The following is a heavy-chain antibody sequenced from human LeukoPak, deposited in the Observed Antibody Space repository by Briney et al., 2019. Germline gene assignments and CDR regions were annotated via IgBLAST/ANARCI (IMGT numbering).Heavy chain of an antibody. CDR1: GFSFSIYE. CDR3: AKDHMSS. J-gene: IGHJ5*02. CDR2: ISYNGGTI. D-gene: IGHD3-10*01. Sequence: GGSLRLSCAASGFSFSIYEMNWVRQAPGKGLEWVSLISYNGGTINYADSVKGRFIISRDNARNSLFLQTNSLRVEDTAIYYCAKDHMSSWGQGTLVTVTS. V-gene: IGHV3-48*03.